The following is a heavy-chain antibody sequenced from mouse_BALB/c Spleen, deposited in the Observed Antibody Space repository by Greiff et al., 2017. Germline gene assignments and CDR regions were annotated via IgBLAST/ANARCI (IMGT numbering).Heavy chain of an antibody. D-gene: IGHD1-1*01. V-gene: IGHV14-3*02. CDR3: ASGYGSDYYAMDY. Sequence: EVHLVESGAELVKPGASVKLSCTASGFNIKDTYMHWVKQRPEQGLEWIGRIDPANGNTKYDPKFQGKATITADTSSNTAYLQLSSLTSEDTAVYYCASGYGSDYYAMDYWGQGTSVTVSS. CDR1: GFNIKDTY. CDR2: IDPANGNT. J-gene: IGHJ4*01.